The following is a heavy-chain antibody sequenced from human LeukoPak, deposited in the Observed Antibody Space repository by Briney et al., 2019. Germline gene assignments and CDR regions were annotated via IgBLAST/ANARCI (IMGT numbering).Heavy chain of an antibody. D-gene: IGHD6-13*01. CDR3: AREEVGIAAAGTGYFQH. J-gene: IGHJ1*01. Sequence: ASVKVSCKASGYTFTSYGISWVRQALGQGLEWMGWISAYNGNTNYAQKLQGRVTMTTDTSTSTAYMELRSLRSDDTAVYYCAREEVGIAAAGTGYFQHWGQGTLVTVSS. CDR1: GYTFTSYG. CDR2: ISAYNGNT. V-gene: IGHV1-18*01.